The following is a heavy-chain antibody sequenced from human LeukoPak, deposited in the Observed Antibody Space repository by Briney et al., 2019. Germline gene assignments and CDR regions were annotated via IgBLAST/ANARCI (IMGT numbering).Heavy chain of an antibody. CDR1: GGSISSGGYY. V-gene: IGHV4-31*03. D-gene: IGHD3-22*01. CDR2: IYYSGST. J-gene: IGHJ4*02. CDR3: ARESSGYWFFDY. Sequence: KPSETLSLICTVSGGSISSGGYYWSWIRQHPGKGLEWIGYIYYSGSTYYNPSLKSRVTISVDTSKNQFSLKLSSVTAADTAVYYCARESSGYWFFDYWGQGTLVTVSS.